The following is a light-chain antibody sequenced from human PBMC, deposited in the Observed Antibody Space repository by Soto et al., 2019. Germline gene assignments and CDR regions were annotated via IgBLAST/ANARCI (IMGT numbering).Light chain of an antibody. Sequence: EIVLTQSPGTLSLSPGERATLSCRASQSVSNNYLAWYQQKPGQAPRLLIYGASNRATGTPDRFSGSGSGTDFTITISRLEPEDFAVYYCQQRSNWPWTFGQGTKVDIK. J-gene: IGKJ1*01. CDR1: QSVSNNY. CDR3: QQRSNWPWT. V-gene: IGKV3D-20*02. CDR2: GAS.